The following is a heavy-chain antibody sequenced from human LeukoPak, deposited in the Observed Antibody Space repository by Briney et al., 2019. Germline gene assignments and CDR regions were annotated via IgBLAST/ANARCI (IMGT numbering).Heavy chain of an antibody. CDR1: GFTFTSHA. D-gene: IGHD6-19*01. CDR2: ISARGGAT. CDR3: ANGAVAGGWYYFDY. J-gene: IGHJ4*02. Sequence: GGSLRLSCAASGFTFTSHAMNWVRQAPGQGLEWVSVISARGGATHYAESVKGRFIVSRDNSKNTLSLQMNSLRAEDTAVYYCANGAVAGGWYYFDYWGQGTPVTVSS. V-gene: IGHV3-23*01.